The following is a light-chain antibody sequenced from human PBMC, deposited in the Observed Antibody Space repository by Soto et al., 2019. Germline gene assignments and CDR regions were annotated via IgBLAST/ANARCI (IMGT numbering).Light chain of an antibody. Sequence: DIQMDHSPATLSGSVGDRVTITCRASQTISSWLAWYQQKPGKAPKLLIYKASTLKSGVPSRFSGSGSGTEFTLTISSLQPDDFATYYCQHYNSYSEAFGQGTKVDNK. CDR2: KAS. CDR3: QHYNSYSEA. J-gene: IGKJ1*01. CDR1: QTISSW. V-gene: IGKV1-5*03.